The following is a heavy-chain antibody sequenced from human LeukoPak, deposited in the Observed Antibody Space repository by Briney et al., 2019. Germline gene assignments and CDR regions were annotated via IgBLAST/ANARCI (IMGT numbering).Heavy chain of an antibody. CDR1: GFTFSDYY. CDR3: ARSPTRWSYFFDY. CDR2: ISSSGSTI. Sequence: GGSLRLSCAASGFTFSDYYMSWIRQAPGKGLEWVSYISSSGSTIYYTDSVKGRFTISRDNAKNSLYLQMNSLRAEDTAVYYCARSPTRWSYFFDYWGQGTLVTVSS. D-gene: IGHD1-26*01. J-gene: IGHJ4*02. V-gene: IGHV3-11*01.